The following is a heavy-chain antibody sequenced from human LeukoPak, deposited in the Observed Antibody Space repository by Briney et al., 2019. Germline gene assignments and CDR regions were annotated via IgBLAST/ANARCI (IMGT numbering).Heavy chain of an antibody. J-gene: IGHJ5*02. D-gene: IGHD3-22*01. Sequence: SETLSLTCTVSGGSISSGSYYWSWIRQPAGKGLEWIGRIYTSGSTNYNPSLKSRVTISVDTSKNQFSLKLSSVTAADTAVYYCARDSDYYDSSGYYHNWFDPWGQGTLVTVSS. V-gene: IGHV4-61*02. CDR2: IYTSGST. CDR3: ARDSDYYDSSGYYHNWFDP. CDR1: GGSISSGSYY.